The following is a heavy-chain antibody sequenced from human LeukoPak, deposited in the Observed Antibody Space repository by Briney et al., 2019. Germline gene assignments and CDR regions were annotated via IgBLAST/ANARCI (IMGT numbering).Heavy chain of an antibody. CDR2: INHSGST. J-gene: IGHJ4*02. V-gene: IGHV4-34*01. D-gene: IGHD6-19*01. CDR1: GGSFSGYY. CDR3: ARGLLVAGTDFGY. Sequence: ASETLSLTCAVYGGSFSGYYWSWIRQPPGKGLEWIGEINHSGSTNYNPSLKSRVTISVDTSKNQFSLKLSSVTAADTAVYYCARGLLVAGTDFGYWGQGTLVTVSS.